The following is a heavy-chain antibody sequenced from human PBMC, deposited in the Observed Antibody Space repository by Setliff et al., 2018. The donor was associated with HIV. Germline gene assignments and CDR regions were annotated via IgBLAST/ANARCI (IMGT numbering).Heavy chain of an antibody. Sequence: PSETLSLTCTVSGTSINSHYWSWIRQTPGKGLQWIGLIYYTGIPTYNPSLEGRITMSVDRSKNQFSLKLSSVTAADTAVYYCARVGGGSSDYWGQGTLVTVSS. CDR3: ARVGGGSSDY. CDR2: IYYTGIP. CDR1: GTSINSHY. V-gene: IGHV4-59*08. D-gene: IGHD6-6*01. J-gene: IGHJ4*02.